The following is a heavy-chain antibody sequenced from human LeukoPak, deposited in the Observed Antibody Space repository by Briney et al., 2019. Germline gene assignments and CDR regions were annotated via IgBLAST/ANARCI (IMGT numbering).Heavy chain of an antibody. D-gene: IGHD6-19*01. CDR1: GGSISTYY. J-gene: IGHJ4*02. Sequence: SETLPLTCTVSGGSISTYYWSWIRQPPGKGLEWIGYIYYSGSTNYNPSLKSRVTISVDTSKNQFSLKLSSVTAADTAVYYCARTTVAVAGQRRHFDYWGQGTLVTVSS. V-gene: IGHV4-59*01. CDR3: ARTTVAVAGQRRHFDY. CDR2: IYYSGST.